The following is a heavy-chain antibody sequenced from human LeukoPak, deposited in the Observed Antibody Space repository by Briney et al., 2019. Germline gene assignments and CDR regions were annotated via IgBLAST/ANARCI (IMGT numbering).Heavy chain of an antibody. Sequence: GGSLRLSCAASGFSFSSYAMSWVRQAPGKGLEWVSAISASGGSTYYADSVKGRFTISRDNSKNTLYLQMNSLRAEDTAVYYCAKEGSGYYYFETDFDYWGQGTLVTVSS. V-gene: IGHV3-23*01. CDR1: GFSFSSYA. J-gene: IGHJ4*02. CDR2: ISASGGST. CDR3: AKEGSGYYYFETDFDY. D-gene: IGHD3-22*01.